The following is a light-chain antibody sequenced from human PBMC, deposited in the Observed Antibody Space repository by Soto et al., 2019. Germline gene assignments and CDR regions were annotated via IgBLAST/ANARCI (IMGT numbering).Light chain of an antibody. Sequence: QSVLTQPPSASGTPGQRVTISCSGSSSNFGSNYVYWYQQLPGTAPKLLIYMNNQRPSGVPDRFSGSKSGTSASLAICGLRSEDEADYYCAAWDDRLSGYVFGTGTRSPS. J-gene: IGLJ1*01. CDR1: SSNFGSNY. V-gene: IGLV1-47*01. CDR2: MNN. CDR3: AAWDDRLSGYV.